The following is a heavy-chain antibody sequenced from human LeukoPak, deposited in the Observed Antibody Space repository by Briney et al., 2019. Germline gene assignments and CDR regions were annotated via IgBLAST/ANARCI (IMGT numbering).Heavy chain of an antibody. V-gene: IGHV3-9*01. CDR3: AKAEARITGTNGSYYYYYMDV. Sequence: GGSLRLSCAASGFTFDDYAMHWVRQAPGKGLEWVSGISWNNGSIGYADSVKGRFTISRDNAKNSLYLQMNSLRAEDTALYYCAKAEARITGTNGSYYYYYMDVWGKGTTVTVSS. CDR2: ISWNNGSI. D-gene: IGHD1/OR15-1a*01. J-gene: IGHJ6*03. CDR1: GFTFDDYA.